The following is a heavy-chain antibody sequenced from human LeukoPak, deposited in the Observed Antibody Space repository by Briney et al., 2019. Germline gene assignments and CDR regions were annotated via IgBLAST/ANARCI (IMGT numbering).Heavy chain of an antibody. Sequence: SETLSLTCTVSGGSISSYYWSWIRQPPGKGLEWIGYIYYSGSTNYNPSLKSRVTISVDTSKNQLSLKLSSVTAADSAVYYCARQISSGWSLYYWGQGTLVTVSS. CDR2: IYYSGST. CDR1: GGSISSYY. D-gene: IGHD6-19*01. V-gene: IGHV4-59*08. CDR3: ARQISSGWSLYY. J-gene: IGHJ4*02.